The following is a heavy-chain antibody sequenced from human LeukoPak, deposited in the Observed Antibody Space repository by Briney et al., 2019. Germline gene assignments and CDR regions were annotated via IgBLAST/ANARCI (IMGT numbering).Heavy chain of an antibody. Sequence: SETLSLTCTVSGGSISSSSYYWGWIRQPPGKGLEWIGSIYYSGSTYYNPSLKSRVTISVDTSKNQFSLKLSSVTAADTAVYYCARRGCSSTSCYALDYWGQGTLVTVSS. CDR3: ARRGCSSTSCYALDY. J-gene: IGHJ4*02. D-gene: IGHD2-2*01. CDR1: GGSISSSSYY. CDR2: IYYSGST. V-gene: IGHV4-39*01.